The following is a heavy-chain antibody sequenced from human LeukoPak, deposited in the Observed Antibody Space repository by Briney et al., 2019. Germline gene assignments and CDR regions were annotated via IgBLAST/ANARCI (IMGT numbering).Heavy chain of an antibody. CDR1: GFTFGDYA. D-gene: IGHD3-10*01. J-gene: IGHJ4*02. CDR2: IRSKAYGGTT. Sequence: GGSLRLSCTASGFTFGDYAMSWFRQAPGKGLEWVGFIRSKAYGGTTEYAASVKGRFTNSRDDSKSIAYLQMNSLKTEDTAVYYCTREDSGGSGKDYFDYWGQGTLVTVSS. CDR3: TREDSGGSGKDYFDY. V-gene: IGHV3-49*03.